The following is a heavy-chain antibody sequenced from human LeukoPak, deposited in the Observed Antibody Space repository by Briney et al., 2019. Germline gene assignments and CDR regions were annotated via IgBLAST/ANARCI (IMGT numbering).Heavy chain of an antibody. D-gene: IGHD3-22*01. CDR2: ISGSGGST. CDR1: GFTFSSYA. V-gene: IGHV3-23*01. J-gene: IGHJ4*02. Sequence: SGGSLRLSWAASGFTFSSYAMSWVRQAPGKGLEWVSAISGSGGSTYYADSVKGRFTISRDNSKNTLYLQMNSLRAEDTAVYYCAKDPEEYYYDSSVNWGQGTLVTVSS. CDR3: AKDPEEYYYDSSVN.